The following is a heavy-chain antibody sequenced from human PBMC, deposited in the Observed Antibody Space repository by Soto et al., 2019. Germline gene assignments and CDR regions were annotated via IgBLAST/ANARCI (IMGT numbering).Heavy chain of an antibody. D-gene: IGHD3-10*01. Sequence: SETPSLTCAVYGGSFSGYYWSWIRQPPGKGLEWIGEINHSGSTNYNPSLKSRVTISVDTSKNQFSLKLSSVTAADTAVYYCARARYYYGSGSYPYYYYGMDVWGQGTTVTVSS. CDR2: INHSGST. J-gene: IGHJ6*02. CDR3: ARARYYYGSGSYPYYYYGMDV. CDR1: GGSFSGYY. V-gene: IGHV4-34*01.